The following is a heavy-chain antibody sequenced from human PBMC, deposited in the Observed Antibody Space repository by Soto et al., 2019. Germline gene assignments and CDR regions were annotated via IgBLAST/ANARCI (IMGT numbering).Heavy chain of an antibody. D-gene: IGHD5-18*01. V-gene: IGHV1-18*01. CDR1: GYTFTSYG. J-gene: IGHJ4*02. CDR2: ISGYNGTT. CDR3: ARCGYRYGLLVDY. Sequence: QVQLVQSGAEVKKFAASVKVSCTASGYTFTSYGIRWVRQAAGQGLEWMGWISGYNGTTNYAQKLQSIVTMTTDTSTSTADMELRSLRADDTAVYYCARCGYRYGLLVDYWGQGTLFTVSS.